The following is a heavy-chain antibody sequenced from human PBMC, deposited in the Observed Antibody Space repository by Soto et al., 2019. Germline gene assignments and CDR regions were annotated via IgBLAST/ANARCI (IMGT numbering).Heavy chain of an antibody. CDR2: IYSGGST. V-gene: IGHV3-53*01. CDR1: GFTVSTNY. CDR3: ARGFKWLDY. J-gene: IGHJ4*02. Sequence: EVQLVESGGGLIQPGGSLRLSCVASGFTVSTNYMTWVRQAPGKGLEWVSVIYSGGSTYYADSVKGRFTISRDNFKNTLHLQMSSLRAEGAAVYYCARGFKWLDYWGQGALVTVSS. D-gene: IGHD5-12*01.